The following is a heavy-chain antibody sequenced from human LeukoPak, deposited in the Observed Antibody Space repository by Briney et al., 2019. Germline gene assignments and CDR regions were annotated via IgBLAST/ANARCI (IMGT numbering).Heavy chain of an antibody. V-gene: IGHV3-33*01. Sequence: GRSLRLSCAASGFTFSGYDMHWVRQAPGKGLEWVAVIWYDGSNKYYADSVKGRFTISRDNSKNTLYLQMNSLRAEDTAMYYCAREMGWNYGDYWGQGTLVTVSS. CDR1: GFTFSGYD. J-gene: IGHJ4*02. CDR2: IWYDGSNK. D-gene: IGHD1-7*01. CDR3: AREMGWNYGDY.